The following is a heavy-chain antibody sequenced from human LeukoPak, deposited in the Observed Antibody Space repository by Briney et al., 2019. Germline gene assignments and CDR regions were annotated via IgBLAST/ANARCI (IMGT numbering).Heavy chain of an antibody. CDR1: GGSFSGYY. CDR2: INHSGST. D-gene: IGHD1-1*01. Sequence: SETLSLTCAVYGGSFSGYYWSWIRQPPGRGLEWIGEINHSGSTNYNPSLKSRVTISVDRSKSQFSLNLNSVTAADTAVYYCARMFIKAVGTHYYFYMDVWGKGTTVTVSS. CDR3: ARMFIKAVGTHYYFYMDV. J-gene: IGHJ6*03. V-gene: IGHV4-34*01.